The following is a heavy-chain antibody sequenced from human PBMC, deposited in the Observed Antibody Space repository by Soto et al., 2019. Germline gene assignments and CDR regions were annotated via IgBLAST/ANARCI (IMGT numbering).Heavy chain of an antibody. CDR1: GGSISSYY. CDR3: ARRSGSGSYPLDY. D-gene: IGHD3-10*01. Sequence: QVQLQESGPGLVKPSETLSLTCTVSGGSISSYYWSWIRQPPGKGLEWIGYIYYSGNTNYNPSLKSRFPIAVDTSKNHFPLRLSSVTAADTAFYYCARRSGSGSYPLDYWGQGTLVTFSS. CDR2: IYYSGNT. J-gene: IGHJ4*02. V-gene: IGHV4-59*08.